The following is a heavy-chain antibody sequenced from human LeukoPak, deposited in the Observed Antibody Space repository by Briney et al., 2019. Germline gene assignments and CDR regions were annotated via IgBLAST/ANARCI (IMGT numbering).Heavy chain of an antibody. J-gene: IGHJ5*02. CDR3: ARDPSYNGYGGNNWFDP. CDR1: GYTFTGYY. D-gene: IGHD4-23*01. V-gene: IGHV1-2*06. CDR2: INPNSGGT. Sequence: ASVKVSCKASGYTFTGYYMHWVRQAPGQGLEWMGRINPNSGGTNYAQKFQGRVTMTRDTSISTAYMELSRLRSDDTAVYYCARDPSYNGYGGNNWFDPWGQGTLVTVSS.